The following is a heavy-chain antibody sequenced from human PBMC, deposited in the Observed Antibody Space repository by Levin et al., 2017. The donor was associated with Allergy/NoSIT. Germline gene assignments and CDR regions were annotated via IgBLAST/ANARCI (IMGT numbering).Heavy chain of an antibody. Sequence: SQTLSLTCTVSRGSIASYYWTWIRLPPGKGLEWIGDIYYNGSSNYNPSLNSRVTISLDTSQNQLSLRLTSVTAADTAVYYCAAGYCTDDNCSFGLDVWGQGTTVTVSS. CDR1: RGSIASYY. CDR3: AAGYCTDDNCSFGLDV. V-gene: IGHV4-59*01. J-gene: IGHJ6*02. CDR2: IYYNGSS. D-gene: IGHD2-8*01.